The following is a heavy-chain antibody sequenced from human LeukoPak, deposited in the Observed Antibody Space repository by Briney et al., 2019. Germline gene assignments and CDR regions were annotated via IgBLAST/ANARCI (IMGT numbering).Heavy chain of an antibody. CDR3: AIISASDGYNARDY. J-gene: IGHJ4*02. CDR2: INHSGST. Sequence: SETLSLTCAVYGGSFSGYYWSWIRQPPGKGLEWIGEINHSGSTNYNPSLKSRVTISVDTSKNQFSLKLSSVTAADTAVYYCAIISASDGYNARDYWGQGTLVTVSS. D-gene: IGHD5-24*01. V-gene: IGHV4-34*01. CDR1: GGSFSGYY.